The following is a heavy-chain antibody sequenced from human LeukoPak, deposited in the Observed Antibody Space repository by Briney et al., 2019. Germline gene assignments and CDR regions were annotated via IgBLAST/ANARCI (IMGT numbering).Heavy chain of an antibody. D-gene: IGHD1-26*01. V-gene: IGHV3-48*03. Sequence: PGGSLRLSRAASGFTFSSYEMNWVRQAPGKGLGWVSYISSSGSTIYYADSVKGRFTISRDNAKNSLYLQMNSLRAEDTAVYYCARDQGRGSYPRVYFDLWGRGTLVTVSS. CDR2: ISSSGSTI. CDR1: GFTFSSYE. CDR3: ARDQGRGSYPRVYFDL. J-gene: IGHJ2*01.